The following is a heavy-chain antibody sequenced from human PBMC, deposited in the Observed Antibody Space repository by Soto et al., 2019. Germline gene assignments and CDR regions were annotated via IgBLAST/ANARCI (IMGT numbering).Heavy chain of an antibody. Sequence: SETLSLTCIVSGASISSGSSYWGWIRQPPGKGLEWVGAFYSGSTYNNPSLKSRVAISVDTSKNNFSLKLNSVAAEDTAIYYCAIVRGRSVGGSFDHWGQGTLVTVSS. D-gene: IGHD6-13*01. CDR2: FYSGST. J-gene: IGHJ5*02. V-gene: IGHV4-39*02. CDR1: GASISSGSSY. CDR3: AIVRGRSVGGSFDH.